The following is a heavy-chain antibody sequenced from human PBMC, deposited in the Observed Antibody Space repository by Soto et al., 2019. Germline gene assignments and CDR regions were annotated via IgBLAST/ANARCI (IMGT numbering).Heavy chain of an antibody. CDR3: ARGGGCSGGSCNFDY. D-gene: IGHD2-15*01. CDR2: IKQDGSEK. J-gene: IGHJ4*02. CDR1: GYTFSSFW. Sequence: GGSLRLSCAASGYTFSSFWISWVRQAPGKGLEWVANIKQDGSEKYYVDTVKGRFTISRDNAKNSLYLQLNSLRAEDTAVYYCARGGGCSGGSCNFDYWGQGTLVTVSS. V-gene: IGHV3-7*01.